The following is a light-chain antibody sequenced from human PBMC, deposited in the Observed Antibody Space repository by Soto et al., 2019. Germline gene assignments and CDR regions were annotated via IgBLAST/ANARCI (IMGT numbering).Light chain of an antibody. CDR2: GAS. J-gene: IGKJ5*01. CDR1: QSVCSSH. CDR3: QQYNNWAPIT. V-gene: IGKV3D-15*01. Sequence: EIALTQSPGTLSFTPRERATPPCSASQSVCSSHLAWYQLKPGQAPRLLIYGASSRATGIPDRFSGSGSGTEFTLAISSVRSEGFAVYYWQQYNNWAPITFGHGTRLEIK.